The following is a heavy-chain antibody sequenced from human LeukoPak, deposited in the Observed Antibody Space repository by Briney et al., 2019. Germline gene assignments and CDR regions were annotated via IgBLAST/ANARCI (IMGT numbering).Heavy chain of an antibody. V-gene: IGHV4-39*01. D-gene: IGHD2-21*02. CDR1: GGSISSSSYR. CDR3: ARRVVVTPTGAFDV. CDR2: IHYSGST. J-gene: IGHJ3*01. Sequence: SETLSLTCTVSGGSISSSSYRWGWVRQPPGQGLEWIGNIHYSGSTYYNPSFQSRVTISVDTSKNQFSLKLRSVSAADTAVYYCARRVVVTPTGAFDVWGQGTMVTVSS.